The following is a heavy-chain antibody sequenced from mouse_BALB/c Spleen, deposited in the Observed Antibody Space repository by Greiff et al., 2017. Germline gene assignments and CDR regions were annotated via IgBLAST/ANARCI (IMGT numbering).Heavy chain of an antibody. CDR1: GYTFTSYW. CDR3: ARGSSYGDYAMDY. CDR2: INPSTGYT. Sequence: VKLQESGAELAKPGASVKMSCKASGYTFTSYWMHWVKQRPGQGLEWIGYINPSTGYTEYNQKFKDKATLTADKSSSTAYMQLSSLTSEDSAVYYCARGSSYGDYAMDYWGQGTSVTVSS. D-gene: IGHD1-1*01. V-gene: IGHV1-7*01. J-gene: IGHJ4*01.